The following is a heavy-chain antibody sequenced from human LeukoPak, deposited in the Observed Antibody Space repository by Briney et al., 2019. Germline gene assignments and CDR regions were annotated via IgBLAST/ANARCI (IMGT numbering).Heavy chain of an antibody. Sequence: ASVKVSCKASGYTFTDYPMNWVRQAPGQGLEWMGWINTNTGNPTYAQGFTGRFVFSLDTSVSTAYLQISSLKAEDTAVYYCASAKYCSGGSCYSEHWGQGTLVTVSS. D-gene: IGHD2-15*01. CDR1: GYTFTDYP. CDR3: ASAKYCSGGSCYSEH. V-gene: IGHV7-4-1*02. J-gene: IGHJ1*01. CDR2: INTNTGNP.